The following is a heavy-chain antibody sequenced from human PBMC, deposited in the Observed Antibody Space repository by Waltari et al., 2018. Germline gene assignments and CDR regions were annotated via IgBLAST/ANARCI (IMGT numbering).Heavy chain of an antibody. D-gene: IGHD6-6*01. J-gene: IGHJ4*02. V-gene: IGHV3-53*02. CDR2: IYSGGST. CDR3: ARVRRQLAIDY. Sequence: EVQLVETGGGLIQPGGSLRLSCAASGFTVSSNYMSWVRQAPGKGLEWVSVIYSGGSTYYADSVKGRFTISRDNSKNTLYLQMNSLRAEDTAVYYCARVRRQLAIDYWGQGTLVTVSS. CDR1: GFTVSSNY.